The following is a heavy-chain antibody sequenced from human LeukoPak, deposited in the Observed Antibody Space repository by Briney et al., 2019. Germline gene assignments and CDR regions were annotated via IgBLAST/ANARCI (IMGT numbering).Heavy chain of an antibody. J-gene: IGHJ6*02. D-gene: IGHD2-2*03. CDR3: VRGGHKLDIETSRYYFGLDV. Sequence: GGSLRLSCAASGITLSDYWMSWVRQGPGKGLVHVSRIESDGTRTVYADSVKGRFTISRDNAKNTMYLQMNSLRAEDTAVYYCVRGGHKLDIETSRYYFGLDVWGQGTTVTVSS. CDR1: GITLSDYW. V-gene: IGHV3-74*03. CDR2: IESDGTRT.